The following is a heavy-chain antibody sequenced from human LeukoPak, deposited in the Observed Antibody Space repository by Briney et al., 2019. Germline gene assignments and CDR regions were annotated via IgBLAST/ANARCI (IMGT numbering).Heavy chain of an antibody. D-gene: IGHD5-18*01. J-gene: IGHJ4*02. CDR1: GFTFSSYG. V-gene: IGHV3-33*01. CDR2: IWYDGSNK. CDR3: ARDRGYSYGPAY. Sequence: GGSLRLSCAASGFTFSSYGMHWVRQAPGKGLEWVAVIWYDGSNKYYVDSVKGRFTISRDNSKNTLYLQMNSLRAEDTAVYNCARDRGYSYGPAYWGQGTLVTVSS.